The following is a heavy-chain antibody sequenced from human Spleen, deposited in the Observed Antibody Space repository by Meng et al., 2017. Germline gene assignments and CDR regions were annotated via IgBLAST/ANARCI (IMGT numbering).Heavy chain of an antibody. D-gene: IGHD2-15*01. CDR3: AGEPGYCSGGSCYGGWFDP. V-gene: IGHV4-39*02. CDR1: GGSITSSGYY. CDR2: IYYSGST. Sequence: QLQLQESGPGLGKPSETLSLTCTVSGGSITSSGYYWAWIRQPPGRGLEWIGSIYYSGSTNYNPSLKSRVTISADTSKSQFSLKLSSVTAADTAVYYCAGEPGYCSGGSCYGGWFDPWGQGLLVTVSS. J-gene: IGHJ5*02.